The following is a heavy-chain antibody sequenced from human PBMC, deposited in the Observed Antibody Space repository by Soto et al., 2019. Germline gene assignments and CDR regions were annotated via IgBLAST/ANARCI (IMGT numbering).Heavy chain of an antibody. V-gene: IGHV1-69*13. CDR3: ARDLGLGGSYGTGTSYYYYGMDV. J-gene: IGHJ6*02. CDR2: IIPIFGTA. CDR1: GGAFSSYS. Sequence: SVKVSCKASGGAFSSYSISWVLQAPGQGLEWMGGIIPIFGTANYAQKFQGRVTITADESTSTAYMELSSLRSEDTAVYYCARDLGLGGSYGTGTSYYYYGMDVWGQGTTVTVSS. D-gene: IGHD1-26*01.